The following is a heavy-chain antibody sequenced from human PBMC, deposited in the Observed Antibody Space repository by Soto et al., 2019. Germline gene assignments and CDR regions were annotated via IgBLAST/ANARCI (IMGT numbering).Heavy chain of an antibody. CDR3: VKDVIGYCSAGNCFPDSYFDY. J-gene: IGHJ4*02. CDR2: ISGSGGST. D-gene: IGHD2-15*01. CDR1: GFTFSRHA. V-gene: IGHV3-23*01. Sequence: GGALRPSSAAPGFTFSRHAISWVRPAPGKGVEWVSAISGSGGSTYYADSVKGRFTISRDNAKNSLYLQMSGLRAEDTAFYYCVKDVIGYCSAGNCFPDSYFDYWGQGALVTVSS.